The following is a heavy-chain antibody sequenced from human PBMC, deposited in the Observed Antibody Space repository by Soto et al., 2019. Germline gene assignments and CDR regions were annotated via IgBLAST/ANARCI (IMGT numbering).Heavy chain of an antibody. V-gene: IGHV3-30*18. CDR2: ISYDGSNK. Sequence: ESGGGVVQPGRSLRLSCAASGFTFSSYGMHWVRQAPGKGLEWVAVISYDGSNKYYADSVKGRFTISRDNSKTTLYLQMNSLRAEDTAVYYCAKDGEEGIDYWGQGTLVTVSS. CDR3: AKDGEEGIDY. CDR1: GFTFSSYG. J-gene: IGHJ4*02.